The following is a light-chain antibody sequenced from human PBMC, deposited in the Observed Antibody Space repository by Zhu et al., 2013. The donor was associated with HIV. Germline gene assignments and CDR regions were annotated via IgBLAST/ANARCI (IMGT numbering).Light chain of an antibody. CDR3: QQYGSSPQIT. J-gene: IGKJ3*01. V-gene: IGKV1-5*03. Sequence: DIQMTQSPSTLSASVGDRVTITCRASQSISSWLAWYQQKPGKAPKLLIYKASSLESGVPSRFSGSGSGTDFTLTISRLEPEDFAVYYCQQYGSSPQITFGPGTKVDIK. CDR2: KAS. CDR1: QSISSW.